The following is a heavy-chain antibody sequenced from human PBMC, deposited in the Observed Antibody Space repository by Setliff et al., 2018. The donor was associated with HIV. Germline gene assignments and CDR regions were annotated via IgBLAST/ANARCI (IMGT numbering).Heavy chain of an antibody. Sequence: PSETLSLTCSLSGASVRSGGYYWTWVRQFPGKGLEWIGYIYFSGSTYNNPSLKSRLTISLDKSKNQFSLSLSSLTAADTAVYYCARGGLGVVTSFDSWGPGTLVTVSS. CDR1: GASVRSGGYY. CDR2: IYFSGST. D-gene: IGHD3-3*01. CDR3: ARGGLGVVTSFDS. V-gene: IGHV4-31*03. J-gene: IGHJ4*02.